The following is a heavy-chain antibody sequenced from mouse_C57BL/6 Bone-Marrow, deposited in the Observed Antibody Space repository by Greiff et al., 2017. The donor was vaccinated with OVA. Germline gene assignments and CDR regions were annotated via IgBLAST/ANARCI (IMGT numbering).Heavy chain of an antibody. J-gene: IGHJ1*03. CDR3: ARDHGYHWYFDV. V-gene: IGHV3-1*01. CDR1: GYSITSGYD. Sequence: VQLKESGPGMVKPSQSLSLTCTVTGYSITSGYDWHWIRHFPGNKLEWMGYISYSGSTNYNPYLKSRISITHDTSKNHFFLKLNSVTTEDTATYYCARDHGYHWYFDVWGTGTTVTVSS. D-gene: IGHD2-2*01. CDR2: ISYSGST.